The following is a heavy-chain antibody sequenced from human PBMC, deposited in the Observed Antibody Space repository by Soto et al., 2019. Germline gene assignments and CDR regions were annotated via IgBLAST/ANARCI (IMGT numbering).Heavy chain of an antibody. D-gene: IGHD3-16*02. V-gene: IGHV3-33*01. J-gene: IGHJ4*02. CDR3: ARDPEQEFLGELSPGPLDY. CDR1: GFTFSSYG. Sequence: GGSLRLSCAASGFTFSSYGMHWVRQAPGKGLEWVAVIWYDGSNKYYADSVKGRFTISRDNSKNTLYLQMNSLRAEDTAVYYCARDPEQEFLGELSPGPLDYWGQGTLVTVSS. CDR2: IWYDGSNK.